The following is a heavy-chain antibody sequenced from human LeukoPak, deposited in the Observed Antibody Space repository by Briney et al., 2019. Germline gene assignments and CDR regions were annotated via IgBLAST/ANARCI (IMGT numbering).Heavy chain of an antibody. CDR1: GFTFSSYA. CDR3: AKDPLAAPFDY. Sequence: GGSLRLSCAASGFTFSSYAMSWVRQAPGKGLEWVSAISGSGGSTYYADSVKGRFTISRDNSKNTLYLQMNSLRAEDTAVCYSAKDPLAAPFDYWGQGTLVTVSS. J-gene: IGHJ4*02. D-gene: IGHD6-13*01. V-gene: IGHV3-23*01. CDR2: ISGSGGST.